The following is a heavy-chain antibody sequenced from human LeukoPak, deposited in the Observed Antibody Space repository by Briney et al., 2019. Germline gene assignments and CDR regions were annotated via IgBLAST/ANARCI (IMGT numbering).Heavy chain of an antibody. V-gene: IGHV1-2*02. Sequence: GASVKVSCKASGYTFTGYYMHWVRQAPGQGLEWMGWINPNSGGTNYAQKFQGRVTVTRDTSISTAYMELSRLRSDDTAVYYCARANRVGWLQLACDFDYWGQGALVTVSS. CDR1: GYTFTGYY. CDR2: INPNSGGT. D-gene: IGHD5-24*01. CDR3: ARANRVGWLQLACDFDY. J-gene: IGHJ4*02.